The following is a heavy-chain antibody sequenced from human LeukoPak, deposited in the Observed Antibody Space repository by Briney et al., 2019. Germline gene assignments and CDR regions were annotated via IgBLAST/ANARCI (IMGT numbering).Heavy chain of an antibody. CDR3: AKDPRVGSRVATPCH. CDR2: ISGSGGST. V-gene: IGHV3-23*01. D-gene: IGHD5-24*01. Sequence: GSLRLSCSASGFNLNSYSLSWVRQAPGKGLEWGSAISGSGGSTYYADSVKGRFTISRDNSKSTLFLQMNSLRAEDTAVYYCAKDPRVGSRVATPCHWGQGTLVTVSS. CDR1: GFNLNSYS. J-gene: IGHJ4*02.